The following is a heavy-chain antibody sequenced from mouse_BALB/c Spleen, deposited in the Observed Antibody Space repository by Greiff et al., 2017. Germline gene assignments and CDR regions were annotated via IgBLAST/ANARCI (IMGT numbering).Heavy chain of an antibody. CDR1: GYTFTSYW. Sequence: QVQLQQSGAELAKPGASVKMSCKASGYTFTSYWMHWVKQRPGQGLEWIGYINPSTGYTEYNQKFKDKATLTADKSSSTAYMQLSSLTSEDSAVYYCASGEDISFAYWGQGTLVTVSA. CDR3: ASGEDISFAY. J-gene: IGHJ3*01. CDR2: INPSTGYT. V-gene: IGHV1-7*01. D-gene: IGHD1-3*01.